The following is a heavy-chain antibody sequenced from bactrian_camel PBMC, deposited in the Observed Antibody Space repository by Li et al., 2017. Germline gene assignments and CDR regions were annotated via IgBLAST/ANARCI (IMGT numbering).Heavy chain of an antibody. CDR2: IYTISGST. D-gene: IGHD2*01. Sequence: QLVESGGGSVQTGESLTLSCVAPGYITSSYFMGWLRHQAPGQKREGVAAIYTISGSTYYADSVKGRFTISQDNAKNTLYLQMNSLKLEDTAMYYCAAVRPGGACYTLTGADFRYWGQGTQVTVS. CDR1: GYITSSYF. CDR3: AAVRPGGACYTLTGADFRY. V-gene: IGHV3S28*01. J-gene: IGHJ6*01.